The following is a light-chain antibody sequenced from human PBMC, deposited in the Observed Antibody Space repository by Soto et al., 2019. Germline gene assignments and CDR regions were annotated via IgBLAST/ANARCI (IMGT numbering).Light chain of an antibody. V-gene: IGLV2-14*01. Sequence: QSVLTQPASVSGSPGQSITLSCPGTSSDVGGYNYVSWYQQHPGKAPKLMIYDVSNRPSGVSNRFSGSKSGDTASLTISGLQAEDEADYYCSSYSSISAYVFGIGTKVTVL. CDR3: SSYSSISAYV. CDR2: DVS. J-gene: IGLJ1*01. CDR1: SSDVGGYNY.